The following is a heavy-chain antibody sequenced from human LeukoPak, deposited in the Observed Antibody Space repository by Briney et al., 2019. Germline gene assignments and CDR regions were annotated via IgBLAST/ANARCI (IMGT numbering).Heavy chain of an antibody. V-gene: IGHV4-38-2*02. CDR3: ARVPRSGSYSSY. D-gene: IGHD1-26*01. Sequence: SETLSLTCTVSGYSISSGYYWSWIRQPPGKGLEWIGEINHSGSTNYNPSLKSRVTISVDTSKNQFSLKLSSVTAADTAVYYCARVPRSGSYSSYWGQGTLVTVSS. CDR2: INHSGST. CDR1: GYSISSGYY. J-gene: IGHJ4*02.